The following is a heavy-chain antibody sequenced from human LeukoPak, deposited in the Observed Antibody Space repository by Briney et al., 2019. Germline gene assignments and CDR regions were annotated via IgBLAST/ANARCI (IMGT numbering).Heavy chain of an antibody. D-gene: IGHD4-23*01. CDR3: ARTGDYGGNSYFDY. CDR2: MNPDSGNT. Sequence: ASVKVSCKASGHTFTSYNINWVRQATGQGLEWMGWMNPDSGNTGYAQKFQGRVTMTRNTSIRTAYMELSSLRSEDTAVYYCARTGDYGGNSYFDYWGQGTLVTVSS. CDR1: GHTFTSYN. V-gene: IGHV1-8*01. J-gene: IGHJ4*02.